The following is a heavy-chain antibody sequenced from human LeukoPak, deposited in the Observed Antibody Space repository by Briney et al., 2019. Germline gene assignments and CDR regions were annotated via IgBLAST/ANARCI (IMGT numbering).Heavy chain of an antibody. J-gene: IGHJ1*01. CDR1: GFTFSSYA. CDR3: AKARWELPSWGR. V-gene: IGHV3-23*01. CDR2: ISGSGGST. D-gene: IGHD1-26*01. Sequence: RGSWILSCAASGFTFSSYAMTWVRQVPGKGLDWVSVISGSGGSTYYADSVKGRFTISRDNSKNTLYLQMNSLRAEDTAVYYCAKARWELPSWGRWGRGTPVTVSS.